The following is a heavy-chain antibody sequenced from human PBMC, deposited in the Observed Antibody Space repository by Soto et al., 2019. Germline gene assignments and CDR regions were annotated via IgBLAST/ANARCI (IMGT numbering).Heavy chain of an antibody. J-gene: IGHJ4*02. CDR3: ARAPATSAYYDFWSGYQPPPYYFDY. CDR2: NYYSGST. Sequence: SETLSLTCTVSGGSISSYYWSWIRQPPGKGLEWIGYNYYSGSTNYNPSLKSRVTISVDTSKNQFSLKLSSVTAADTAVYYCARAPATSAYYDFWSGYQPPPYYFDYWGQGTLVTVSS. CDR1: GGSISSYY. V-gene: IGHV4-59*01. D-gene: IGHD3-3*01.